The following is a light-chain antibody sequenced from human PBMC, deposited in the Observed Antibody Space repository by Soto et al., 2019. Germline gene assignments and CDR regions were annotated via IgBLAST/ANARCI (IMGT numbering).Light chain of an antibody. CDR2: DVN. CDR3: CSYIGSYSYV. CDR1: SSDVGNYNS. Sequence: QSVLTQPRSVSGSPGQSVTISCTGTSSDVGNYNSVSWYQHHPGKAPKLMIYDVNKWPSGVPDRFSGSKSGNTASLTISGLQAEDEADYYCCSYIGSYSYVFGTGNRSPS. J-gene: IGLJ1*01. V-gene: IGLV2-11*01.